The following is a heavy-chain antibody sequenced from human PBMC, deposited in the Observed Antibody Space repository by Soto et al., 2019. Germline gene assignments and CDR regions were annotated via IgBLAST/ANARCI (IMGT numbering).Heavy chain of an antibody. CDR3: ARYDSSGYYWPYYYYGMDV. Sequence: ALRLSCAASGFTFSTYSMNWVRQPPGKGQEWVSSISSSSSYIYYADSVKGRFTISRDNAKNSLYLQMNSLRAEDTAVYYCARYDSSGYYWPYYYYGMDVWGQGTTVTVSS. V-gene: IGHV3-21*01. CDR2: ISSSSSYI. D-gene: IGHD3-22*01. CDR1: GFTFSTYS. J-gene: IGHJ6*02.